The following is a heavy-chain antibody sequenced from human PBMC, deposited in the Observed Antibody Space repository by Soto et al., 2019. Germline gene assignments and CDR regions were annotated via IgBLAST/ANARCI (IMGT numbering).Heavy chain of an antibody. V-gene: IGHV1-58*01. CDR3: ARGEYCSGGSCFCFGY. CDR1: GFTFTSSA. J-gene: IGHJ4*02. CDR2: IVVGSGNT. D-gene: IGHD2-15*01. Sequence: SVKVSCKASGFTFTSSAVQWVRQARGQRLEWIGWIVVGSGNTNYAQKFQERVTITRDMSTSTAYMELSSLRSEDTAVYYCARGEYCSGGSCFCFGYWGQGTLVTVSS.